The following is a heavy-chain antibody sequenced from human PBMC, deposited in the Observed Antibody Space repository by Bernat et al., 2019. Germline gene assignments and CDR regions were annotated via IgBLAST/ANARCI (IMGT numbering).Heavy chain of an antibody. CDR2: IWYDGRNE. Sequence: QVQMVESGGGVVQPGRSLRLTCVASGFTFSNYGMHWVRQAPGKGLEWVAIIWYDGRNEDYADSVKGRFTISRDNSQNTLYLQMNSLRADDTAVYYCAREASRILRQFGYWGQGTLVTVSS. CDR1: GFTFSNYG. J-gene: IGHJ4*02. V-gene: IGHV3-33*01. CDR3: AREASRILRQFGY. D-gene: IGHD5-12*01.